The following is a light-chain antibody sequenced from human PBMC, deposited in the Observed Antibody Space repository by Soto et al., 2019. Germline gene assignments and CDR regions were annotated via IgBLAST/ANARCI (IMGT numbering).Light chain of an antibody. CDR3: QQYGSSRWT. V-gene: IGKV3-20*01. CDR1: QSVSSSY. J-gene: IGKJ1*01. Sequence: EIVLTQSPGTLSLSPGERATLSCRASQSVSSSYLAWYQQKPGQAPRLLIYGASSRATGIPDRFSGSGSGTDFILTISRLEPEDFAVYYCQQYGSSRWTVGQGTKVDIK. CDR2: GAS.